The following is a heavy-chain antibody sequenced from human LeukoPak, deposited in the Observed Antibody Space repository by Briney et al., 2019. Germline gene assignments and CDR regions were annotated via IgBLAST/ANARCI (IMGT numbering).Heavy chain of an antibody. CDR1: GGSISSGGYY. V-gene: IGHV4-31*03. J-gene: IGHJ4*02. Sequence: SQTLSLTCTVSGGSISSGGYYWSWIRQHPGKGLEWIGYIYYGGTTYYNPSLKSRVTISIDTSKNQFSLKLSSVTAADTAVYYCARDGGYGSGSYYFDYWGQGTLVTVSS. CDR2: IYYGGTT. D-gene: IGHD3-10*01. CDR3: ARDGGYGSGSYYFDY.